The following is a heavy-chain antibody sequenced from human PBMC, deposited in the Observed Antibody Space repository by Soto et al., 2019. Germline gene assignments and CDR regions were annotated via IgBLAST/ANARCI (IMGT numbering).Heavy chain of an antibody. CDR3: AREVLARFDP. D-gene: IGHD5-12*01. CDR1: GFTFSTYA. V-gene: IGHV3-48*01. Sequence: GGSLRLSCVAAGFTFSTYAMTWVRQAPGKGLEWVSYISSSSSTIYYADSVKGRFTISRDNAKNSLYLQMNSLRAEDTAVYYCAREVLARFDPWGQGTLVTVSS. J-gene: IGHJ5*02. CDR2: ISSSSSTI.